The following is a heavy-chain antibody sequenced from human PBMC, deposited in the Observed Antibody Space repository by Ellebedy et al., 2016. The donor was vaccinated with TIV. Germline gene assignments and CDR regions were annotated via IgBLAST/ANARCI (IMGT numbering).Heavy chain of an antibody. D-gene: IGHD3-22*01. J-gene: IGHJ6*02. CDR1: GGSISSSSYY. Sequence: GSLRLXXTVSGGSISSSSYYWGWIRQPPGKGLEWIGSIYYSGSTYYNPSLKSRVTISVDTSKNQFSLKLSSVTAADTAVYYCARGRDSSRQIYYHYYGMDVWGQGTTVTVSS. CDR2: IYYSGST. V-gene: IGHV4-39*07. CDR3: ARGRDSSRQIYYHYYGMDV.